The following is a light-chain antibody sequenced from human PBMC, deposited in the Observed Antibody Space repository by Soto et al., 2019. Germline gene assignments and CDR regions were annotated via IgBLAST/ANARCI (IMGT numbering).Light chain of an antibody. V-gene: IGKV3-20*01. CDR2: GAS. Sequence: EIVLTQSPGTLSLSPGERATLSCRASQSVSSSYLAWYQQKTGQAPRLLIYGASSRATGIPDRFSGSGSGTDFTLTSSRLEPEDFAVYYCQQYGSSPTFGQGPKVEIK. J-gene: IGKJ1*01. CDR1: QSVSSSY. CDR3: QQYGSSPT.